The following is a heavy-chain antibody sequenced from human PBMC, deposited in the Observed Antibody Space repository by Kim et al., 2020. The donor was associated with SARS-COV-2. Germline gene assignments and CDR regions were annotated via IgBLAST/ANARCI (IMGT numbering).Heavy chain of an antibody. D-gene: IGHD3-10*01. Sequence: ASVKVSCKASGYTFTSYAMHWVRQAPGQRLEWMGWINAGNGNTKYSQKFQGRVTITRDTSASTAYMELSSLRSEDTAVYYCARVFLFQGTAFDYWGQGTLVTVSS. V-gene: IGHV1-3*01. CDR2: INAGNGNT. CDR1: GYTFTSYA. CDR3: ARVFLFQGTAFDY. J-gene: IGHJ4*02.